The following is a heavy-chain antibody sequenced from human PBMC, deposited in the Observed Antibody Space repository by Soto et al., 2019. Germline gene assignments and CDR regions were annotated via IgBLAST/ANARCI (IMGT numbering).Heavy chain of an antibody. J-gene: IGHJ4*02. Sequence: QVQLVQSGAEVKKPGSSVNVSCKASGGTFSSYTISWVRQAPGQGLEWMGRIIPILGIANYAQKFQGRVTITADKSTSTAYMELSSLRSEDTAVYYCAASYGSGSYYGPDYWGQGTLVTVSS. V-gene: IGHV1-69*02. CDR2: IIPILGIA. CDR1: GGTFSSYT. CDR3: AASYGSGSYYGPDY. D-gene: IGHD3-10*01.